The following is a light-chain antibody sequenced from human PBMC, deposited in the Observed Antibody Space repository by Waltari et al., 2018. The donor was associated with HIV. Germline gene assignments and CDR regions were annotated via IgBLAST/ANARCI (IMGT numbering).Light chain of an antibody. J-gene: IGLJ3*02. CDR3: CSYVGNFTWV. CDR1: YSHVGGYNW. CDR2: DVS. Sequence: QSALTPPRSVSGSPVQSVPIPCTGTYSHVGGYNWHTWYQQHPGKVPKPMVYDVSKRPSGVPDRFSASKSDNTAYLTISGLQADDEGDYYCCSYVGNFTWVFGGGTILTVL. V-gene: IGLV2-11*01.